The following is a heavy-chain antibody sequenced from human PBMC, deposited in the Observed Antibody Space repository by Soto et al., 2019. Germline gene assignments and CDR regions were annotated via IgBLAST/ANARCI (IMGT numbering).Heavy chain of an antibody. D-gene: IGHD2-2*01. J-gene: IGHJ4*02. CDR2: IRATADSP. CDR3: VAPYCSTTNCYAYDF. V-gene: IGHV3-23*01. CDR1: GFTFTSYA. Sequence: GGSLRLSCAASGFTFTSYAMTWVRQAPGKGLEWVSGIRATADSPYYADSVKGRFTISKDNSNNLLYLQMNNLRAEDTAVYYFVAPYCSTTNCYAYDFWGQGTLVTVSS.